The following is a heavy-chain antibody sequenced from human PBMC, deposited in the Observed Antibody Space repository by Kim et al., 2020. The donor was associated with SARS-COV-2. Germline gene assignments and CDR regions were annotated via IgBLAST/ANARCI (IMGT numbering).Heavy chain of an antibody. J-gene: IGHJ4*02. CDR2: FSSSGTI. CDR1: GFSFSGYG. Sequence: GGSLRLSCAASGFSFSGYGMNWVRQAPGKGLEWVSYFSSSGTIYYADSVNGRFTISRDNAKNSLYLQMNSLRDEDTAMYYCARRYCSGGICGFDSWGQGTLVAVSS. CDR3: ARRYCSGGICGFDS. D-gene: IGHD2-15*01. V-gene: IGHV3-48*02.